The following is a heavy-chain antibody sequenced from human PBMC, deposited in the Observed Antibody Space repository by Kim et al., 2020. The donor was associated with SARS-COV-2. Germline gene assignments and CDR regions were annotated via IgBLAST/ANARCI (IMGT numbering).Heavy chain of an antibody. CDR2: ISHDGNNQ. CDR1: GFTFTTYT. V-gene: IGHV3-30*04. J-gene: IGHJ6*02. Sequence: GGSLRLSCAASGFTFTTYTMHWVRQAPGKGLEWVALISHDGNNQYYADSVKGRFTISRDISKNTLFLQMNSLRGEDTGVYYCARKMQSVYVMDFWGQGTTVTVS. CDR3: ARKMQSVYVMDF.